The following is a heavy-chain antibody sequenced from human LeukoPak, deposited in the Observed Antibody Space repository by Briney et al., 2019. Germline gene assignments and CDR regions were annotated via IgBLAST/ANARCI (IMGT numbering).Heavy chain of an antibody. D-gene: IGHD1-1*01. CDR1: GFTFTSYW. J-gene: IGHJ5*02. V-gene: IGHV5-51*01. CDR3: ARLPGWNDVSSWLDP. Sequence: GESLKISCKGSGFTFTSYWIGWVRQMPGKGLEWMGIIYPGDSDTTYSPSFQGQVSISADKSINTAYLQWSSLKASDTAMYYCARLPGWNDVSSWLDPWGQGTQVTVSS. CDR2: IYPGDSDT.